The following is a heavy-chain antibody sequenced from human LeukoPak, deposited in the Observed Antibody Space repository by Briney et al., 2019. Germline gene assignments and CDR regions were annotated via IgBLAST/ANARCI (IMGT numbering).Heavy chain of an antibody. Sequence: SETLSLTCAVYGGSFSGYYWSWIRQPPGKGLEWIGEINHSGSTNYNPSLKGRVTISVDTSKNQFSLKLSSVTAADTAVYYCASGDSSSWYFWFDPWGQGTLVTVSS. CDR3: ASGDSSSWYFWFDP. J-gene: IGHJ5*02. V-gene: IGHV4-34*01. CDR1: GGSFSGYY. D-gene: IGHD6-13*01. CDR2: INHSGST.